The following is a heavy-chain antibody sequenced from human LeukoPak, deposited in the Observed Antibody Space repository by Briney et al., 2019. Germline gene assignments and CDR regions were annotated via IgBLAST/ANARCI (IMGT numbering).Heavy chain of an antibody. Sequence: GGSLRLSCAASGFTFSNYWMTWVRQAPGKGLEWVANIKKDGSEKYYVDSVKGRFTISRDNAKNSLFLQMNSLRAEDTAVYYCAREGIRFGALLPFDYWGQGTLVTVSS. D-gene: IGHD3-10*01. CDR1: GFTFSNYW. V-gene: IGHV3-7*01. J-gene: IGHJ4*02. CDR2: IKKDGSEK. CDR3: AREGIRFGALLPFDY.